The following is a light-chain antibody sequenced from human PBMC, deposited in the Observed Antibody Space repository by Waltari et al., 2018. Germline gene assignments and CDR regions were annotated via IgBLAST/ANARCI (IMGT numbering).Light chain of an antibody. J-gene: IGLJ2*01. CDR1: SPRRFH. Sequence: SSELTQDPAVSVAVGQTVRITCQGASPRRFHASRFQQKPRHTPRVVVYGENNRPSGIPGRFSGSRSGNTVSLTITGVQAEDEADYYCNSRDSSGDRLVFGGGTKLTVL. CDR2: GEN. V-gene: IGLV3-19*01. CDR3: NSRDSSGDRLV.